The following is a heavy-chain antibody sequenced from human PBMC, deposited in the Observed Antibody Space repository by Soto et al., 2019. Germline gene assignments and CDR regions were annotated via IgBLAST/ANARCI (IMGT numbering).Heavy chain of an antibody. J-gene: IGHJ4*02. CDR3: ARCPYYDFWSGYPNSNFDY. Sequence: QVQLQQWGAGLLKPSETLSLTCAVYGGSFSGYYWSWIRQPPGKGLEWIGEINHSGSTNYNPSLKSRVTISVDTSKNQFSLKLSSVTAADTAVYYCARCPYYDFWSGYPNSNFDYWGQGTLVTVSS. V-gene: IGHV4-34*01. D-gene: IGHD3-3*01. CDR2: INHSGST. CDR1: GGSFSGYY.